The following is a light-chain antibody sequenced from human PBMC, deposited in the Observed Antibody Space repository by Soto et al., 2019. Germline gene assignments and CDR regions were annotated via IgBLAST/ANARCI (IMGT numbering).Light chain of an antibody. CDR2: DVS. CDR1: SSDVGGYNY. Sequence: ALTQPRSVSGSPGQSVTISCTGTSSDVGGYNYVSWYQQHPGKAPKLMIYDVSKRPSGVPDRFSGSKSGNTASLTISGLQAEDEADYYCCSYAGSYPWVFGGGTKLTVL. J-gene: IGLJ3*02. CDR3: CSYAGSYPWV. V-gene: IGLV2-11*01.